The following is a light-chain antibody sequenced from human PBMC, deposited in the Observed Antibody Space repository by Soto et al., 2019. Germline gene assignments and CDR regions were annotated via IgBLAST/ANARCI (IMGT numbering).Light chain of an antibody. CDR1: SSNIGAGYD. J-gene: IGLJ2*01. Sequence: QPVLTQPPSVSGAPGQRVTISCTGSSSNIGAGYDVHWYQQLPGTAPKLLMFGNKNRPSGVSDRFSGSRSDTSASLAITGLQAEDEADYYCQSYDVRLSAVVFGGGTKVTVL. CDR3: QSYDVRLSAVV. V-gene: IGLV1-40*01. CDR2: GNK.